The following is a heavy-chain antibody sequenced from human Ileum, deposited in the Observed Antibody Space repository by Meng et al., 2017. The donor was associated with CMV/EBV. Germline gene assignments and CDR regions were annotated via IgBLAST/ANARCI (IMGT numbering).Heavy chain of an antibody. CDR3: ARAAARGVPVDL. CDR1: GGSLTSYY. D-gene: IGHD3-10*01. J-gene: IGHJ5*02. Sequence: QLQLPEPGPKLLRPSETLSLTCPVPGGSLTSYYWTWIRQPAGKGLEWIGRIHPTGTTDDNPSLRSRVSMSLDKSKNQFSLKLTSVTAADTAVYYCARAAARGVPVDLWGQGTLVTVSS. CDR2: IHPTGTT. V-gene: IGHV4-4*07.